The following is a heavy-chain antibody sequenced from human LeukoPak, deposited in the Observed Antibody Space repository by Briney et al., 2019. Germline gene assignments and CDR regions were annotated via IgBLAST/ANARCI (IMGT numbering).Heavy chain of an antibody. J-gene: IGHJ1*01. CDR2: TYYRSKWYN. D-gene: IGHD6-19*01. CDR1: GDSVSSNSAA. CDR3: ARAIGWIVD. Sequence: SQTLSLTCAIFGDSVSSNSAAWNWVRQSPSRGLEWLGRTYYRSKWYNGYAVSVKSRITISADTSKNQFSLRLNSVTPEDTAVYYCARAIGWIVDWGQGTLVTVS. V-gene: IGHV6-1*01.